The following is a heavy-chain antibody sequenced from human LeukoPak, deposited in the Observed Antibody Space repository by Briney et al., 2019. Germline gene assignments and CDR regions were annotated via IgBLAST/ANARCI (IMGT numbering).Heavy chain of an antibody. V-gene: IGHV3-30-3*02. J-gene: IGHJ4*02. CDR2: ISYDGSNK. Sequence: PGGSLRLSCAASGFTFSSYAMHWVRQAPGKGLEWVAVISYDGSNKYYADSVKGRFTISRDNSKNTLYLQMNSLRAEDTALYYCTKWGDYDGSTGYYDTDYWGQGTLVTVSS. CDR1: GFTFSSYA. CDR3: TKWGDYDGSTGYYDTDY. D-gene: IGHD3-9*01.